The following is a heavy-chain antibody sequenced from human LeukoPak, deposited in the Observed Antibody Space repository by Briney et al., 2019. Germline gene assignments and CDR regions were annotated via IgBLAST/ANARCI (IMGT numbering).Heavy chain of an antibody. CDR2: ISAYNANT. Sequence: GASVKVSCNASGYTFTNYGIIWVRQAPGQGLEWRGWISAYNANTNYPQKVQGRVTLTTDTSTSTAYMELRSLTSDDTAVYYCARSHSGSLRAPFDYWGQGTLVTVSS. D-gene: IGHD3-22*01. CDR3: ARSHSGSLRAPFDY. J-gene: IGHJ4*02. CDR1: GYTFTNYG. V-gene: IGHV1-18*01.